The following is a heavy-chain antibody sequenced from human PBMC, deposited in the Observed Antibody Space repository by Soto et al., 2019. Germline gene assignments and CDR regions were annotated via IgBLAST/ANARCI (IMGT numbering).Heavy chain of an antibody. V-gene: IGHV3-9*01. J-gene: IGHJ4*02. CDR2: MNWNSQRI. D-gene: IGHD3-3*01. Sequence: EVQLVESGGGLVQPGRSLRLSCAASGFTFDDYAMHWVRQAPGKGLEWVSGMNWNSQRIHYADSVKGRFTISRDNAKSSLYLQMNSLRAEDTAVYYCAKDISYRDLPISVLGVILYNFDYWGQGALVTVSS. CDR3: AKDISYRDLPISVLGVILYNFDY. CDR1: GFTFDDYA.